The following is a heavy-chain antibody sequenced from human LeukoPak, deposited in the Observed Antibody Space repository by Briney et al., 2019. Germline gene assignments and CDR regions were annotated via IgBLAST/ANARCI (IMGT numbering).Heavy chain of an antibody. CDR1: RFTFSSYS. J-gene: IGHJ4*02. CDR2: ISSSSSYI. V-gene: IGHV3-21*01. D-gene: IGHD2-21*01. Sequence: KPGGSLRLSCAASRFTFSSYSMNWVRQAPGKGLEWVSSISSSSSYIYYADSVKGRFTISRDNAKNSLYLQMNSLRAEDTAVYYCARDSPLCGGDCYPDYWGQGTLVTVSS. CDR3: ARDSPLCGGDCYPDY.